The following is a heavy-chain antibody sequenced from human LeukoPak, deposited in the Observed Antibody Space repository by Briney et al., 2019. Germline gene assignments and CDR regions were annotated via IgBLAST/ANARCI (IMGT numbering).Heavy chain of an antibody. Sequence: PGGSLRLSCAASGFTFDKYAIHWVRQAPGKGLEWVSLISEDGSRTYYADSVKGRFTISRDNSKNSLYLQMNSLRTEDTAFYYCAKDLTQLYLAFDYWGQGTLVTVSS. J-gene: IGHJ4*02. CDR2: ISEDGSRT. D-gene: IGHD5-18*01. CDR1: GFTFDKYA. CDR3: AKDLTQLYLAFDY. V-gene: IGHV3-43*02.